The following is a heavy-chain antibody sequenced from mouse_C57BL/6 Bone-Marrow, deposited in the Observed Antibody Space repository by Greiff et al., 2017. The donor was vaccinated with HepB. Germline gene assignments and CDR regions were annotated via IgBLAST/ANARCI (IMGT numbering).Heavy chain of an antibody. D-gene: IGHD1-1*01. V-gene: IGHV2-5*01. CDR2: IWRGGST. CDR3: AKKGDYGRDYAMDY. J-gene: IGHJ4*01. CDR1: GFSLTSYG. Sequence: QVQLQQSGPGLVQPSQSLSITCTVSGFSLTSYGVHWVRQSPGKALEWLGVIWRGGSTDYNAAFMSRLSITKDNSKSQVFFKMNSLQADDTAIYYCAKKGDYGRDYAMDYWGQGTSVTVSS.